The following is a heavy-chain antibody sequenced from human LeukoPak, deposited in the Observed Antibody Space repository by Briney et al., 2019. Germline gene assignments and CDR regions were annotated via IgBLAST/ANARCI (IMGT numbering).Heavy chain of an antibody. Sequence: TGGSLRLSCTTSGFTFSSYWMHWVRQAPGKGLVWVSRINSDGSSTSYADSVKGRFTISRDNAKNTLYLQMNSLRAEDTAVYYCARDNAVRDSSGGFDYWGQGTLVTVSS. D-gene: IGHD1-1*01. J-gene: IGHJ4*02. V-gene: IGHV3-74*01. CDR1: GFTFSSYW. CDR2: INSDGSST. CDR3: ARDNAVRDSSGGFDY.